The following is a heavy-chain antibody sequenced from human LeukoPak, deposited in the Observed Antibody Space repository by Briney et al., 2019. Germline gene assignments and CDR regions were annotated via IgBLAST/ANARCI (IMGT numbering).Heavy chain of an antibody. J-gene: IGHJ3*02. D-gene: IGHD3-10*01. CDR3: ARVEGSWAFDI. CDR2: IYYSGST. CDR1: GDSISSGGYY. Sequence: SQTLSLTCTVSGDSISSGGYYWNWIRQHPGKGLEWLGHIYYSGSTYYNPSLKSRVSMSVDTSKDRFSLKLSPVTAADTAVYYCARVEGSWAFDIWGQGTMVTVSS. V-gene: IGHV4-31*03.